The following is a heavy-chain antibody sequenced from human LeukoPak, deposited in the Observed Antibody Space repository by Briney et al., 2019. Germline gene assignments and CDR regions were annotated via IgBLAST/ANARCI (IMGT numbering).Heavy chain of an antibody. D-gene: IGHD5-24*01. CDR2: IIPIFGTA. CDR3: ARERSGDGYPTY. Sequence: SVKVSCKASGGTFISYAISWVRQTPGQGLEWMGGIIPIFGTANYAQKFQGRVTITADESTSTAYMELSSLRSEDTAVYYCARERSGDGYPTYWGQGTLVTVSS. V-gene: IGHV1-69*13. J-gene: IGHJ4*02. CDR1: GGTFISYA.